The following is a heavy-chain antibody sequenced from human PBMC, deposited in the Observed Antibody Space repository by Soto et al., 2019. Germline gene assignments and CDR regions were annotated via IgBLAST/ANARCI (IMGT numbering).Heavy chain of an antibody. V-gene: IGHV3-74*01. CDR1: GFTFSDYW. CDR2: VNGDGSTT. Sequence: GGSLRLSCAASGFTFSDYWINWVRQAPGKGLVWVSRVNGDGSTTYYADSVKGRFTISKDHAKNTVFLQMNSLGAEDTAVYYCEKGIRTSWAALDYWGQGTLVTVSS. D-gene: IGHD2-2*01. CDR3: EKGIRTSWAALDY. J-gene: IGHJ4*02.